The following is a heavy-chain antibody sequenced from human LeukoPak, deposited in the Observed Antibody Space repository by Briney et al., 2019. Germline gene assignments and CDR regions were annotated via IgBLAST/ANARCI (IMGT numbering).Heavy chain of an antibody. V-gene: IGHV3-23*01. CDR2: ISGSGGCT. J-gene: IGHJ3*02. Sequence: GGSLRLSCAASGFTFSSYAMSWVRQAPGKGLEWVSAISGSGGCTYYGDSVKGRFTISRDNSKNTLYLQMNSLRAEDTAVYYCAKVITMIVAFDAFDIWGQGTMVTVSS. CDR3: AKVITMIVAFDAFDI. CDR1: GFTFSSYA. D-gene: IGHD3-22*01.